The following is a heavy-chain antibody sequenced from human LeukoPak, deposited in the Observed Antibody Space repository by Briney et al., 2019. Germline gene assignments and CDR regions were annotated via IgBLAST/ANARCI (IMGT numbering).Heavy chain of an antibody. J-gene: IGHJ6*02. CDR2: ISLNSGRT. V-gene: IGHV3-9*01. CDR3: AKSGPTNYDILTGYYTPTHYYGMDV. CDR1: GFTFNDYA. D-gene: IGHD3-9*01. Sequence: GRSLRLSCAASGFTFNDYAMHWVRQAPGKGLEWVAGISLNSGRTDYADSVKGRFTISRDNAKNSLYLQMNSLRAEDTSLYYCAKSGPTNYDILTGYYTPTHYYGMDVWGQGATVTVSS.